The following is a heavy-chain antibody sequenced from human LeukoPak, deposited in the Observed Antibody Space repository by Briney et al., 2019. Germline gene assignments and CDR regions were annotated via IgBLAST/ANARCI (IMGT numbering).Heavy chain of an antibody. CDR3: ARDSSSWYYLTHAKYFQH. CDR2: IKQDGSEK. V-gene: IGHV3-7*03. Sequence: GGSLRLSCAASGFTFSSYWMSWVRQAPGKGLEWVANIKQDGSEKYYVDSVKGRFTISRDNAKNSLYLQMNSLRAEDTAVYYCARDSSSWYYLTHAKYFQHWGQGTLVTVSS. CDR1: GFTFSSYW. D-gene: IGHD6-13*01. J-gene: IGHJ1*01.